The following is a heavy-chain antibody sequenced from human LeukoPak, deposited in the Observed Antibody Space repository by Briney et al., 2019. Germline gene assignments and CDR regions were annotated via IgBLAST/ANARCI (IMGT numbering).Heavy chain of an antibody. V-gene: IGHV1-8*01. Sequence: ASVKVSCKASGYTFTSYDINWVRQATGQGLEWMGWMNPNSGNTGYAQKFQGRVTMTRDTSTSTVSMELSSLRSEDTAVYYCARDTMSGSYLPASYWGQGTLVTVSS. D-gene: IGHD1-26*01. J-gene: IGHJ4*02. CDR3: ARDTMSGSYLPASY. CDR2: MNPNSGNT. CDR1: GYTFTSYD.